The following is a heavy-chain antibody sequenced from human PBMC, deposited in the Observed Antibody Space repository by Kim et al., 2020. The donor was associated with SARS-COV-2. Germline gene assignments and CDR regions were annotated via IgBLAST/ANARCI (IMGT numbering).Heavy chain of an antibody. CDR3: ARQKGERGGLTSMALYYYYYYGMDV. V-gene: IGHV5-51*01. CDR2: IYPGDSDT. CDR1: GYSFTSYW. J-gene: IGHJ6*02. D-gene: IGHD3-16*01. Sequence: GASLKISCKGSGYSFTSYWIGWVRQMPGKGLEWMGIIYPGDSDTRYSPSFQGQVTISADKSISTAYLQWSSLKASDTAMYYCARQKGERGGLTSMALYYYYYYGMDVWGQGTTVTVSS.